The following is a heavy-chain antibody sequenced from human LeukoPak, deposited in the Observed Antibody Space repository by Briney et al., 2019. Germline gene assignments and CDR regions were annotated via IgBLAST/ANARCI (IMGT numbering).Heavy chain of an antibody. V-gene: IGHV1-2*02. CDR3: ASLRGYSMVRGVIVDC. Sequence: GASVKVSCKASGYSFTGYHIHWVRQAPGQGLEWMGWINPKRGGTNFAQMFQGRVTMNWDTSISTAYMELSRLRSDDTAVYYCASLRGYSMVRGVIVDCWGQGTLVTISS. CDR2: INPKRGGT. J-gene: IGHJ4*02. CDR1: GYSFTGYH. D-gene: IGHD3-10*01.